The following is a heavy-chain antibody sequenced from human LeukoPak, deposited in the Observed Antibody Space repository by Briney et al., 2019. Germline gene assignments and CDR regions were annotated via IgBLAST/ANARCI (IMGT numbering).Heavy chain of an antibody. CDR3: ARRDDYDYVWGSYRYIFDY. CDR2: IYPGDSDT. Sequence: GESLKISCKGSGYSFTSYWIGWVRQMPGKGLEGMGIIYPGDSDTRYSPSFQGQVTISADKSISTAYLQWSSLKASDTAMYYCARRDDYDYVWGSYRYIFDYWRQGTLVTVSS. CDR1: GYSFTSYW. V-gene: IGHV5-51*01. J-gene: IGHJ4*02. D-gene: IGHD3-16*02.